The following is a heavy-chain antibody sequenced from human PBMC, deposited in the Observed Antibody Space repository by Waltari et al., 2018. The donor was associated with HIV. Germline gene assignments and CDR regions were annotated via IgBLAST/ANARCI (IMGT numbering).Heavy chain of an antibody. CDR2: IYPGDPDT. Sequence: EVQLVQSGAEVKKPGESLKISCQCSGYSFNNYWIGWVRQMPGKGLEWVGIIYPGDPDTRYSPSVRGQVTISADNSIATAYLQWSSLKASDTAMYYCARRGATIKTDPNWFDSWGQGTLVTVTS. CDR1: GYSFNNYW. CDR3: ARRGATIKTDPNWFDS. D-gene: IGHD1-26*01. V-gene: IGHV5-51*01. J-gene: IGHJ5*01.